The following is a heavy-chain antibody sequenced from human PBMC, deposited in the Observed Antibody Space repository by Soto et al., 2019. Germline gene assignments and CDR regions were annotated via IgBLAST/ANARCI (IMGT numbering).Heavy chain of an antibody. CDR3: AVGRDYYYYYGMDV. J-gene: IGHJ6*02. V-gene: IGHV1-18*01. CDR2: ISAYNGNT. D-gene: IGHD2-21*02. Sequence: ASVKVSCKASGYTFTSYGISWVRQAPGQGLEWMGWISAYNGNTNYAQKLQGRVTMTTDTSTSTAYMELRSLRSDDTAVYYCAVGRDYYYYYGMDVWGQGTTVTVSS. CDR1: GYTFTSYG.